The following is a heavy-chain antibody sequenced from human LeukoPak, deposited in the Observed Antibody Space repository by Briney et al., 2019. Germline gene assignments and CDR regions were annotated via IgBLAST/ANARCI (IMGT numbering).Heavy chain of an antibody. CDR2: IIPAFGIP. CDR3: ARETEHTLVRGASFDQ. Sequence: SVKVSCKASADIFSRYTVRWVRLAPGQGLEWMGGIIPAFGIPNYAQKFQGRVTITADEISSTAYMELRSLRSNDTAVYFSARETEHTLVRGASFDQWGQGTLVTVSS. V-gene: IGHV1-69*13. D-gene: IGHD3-10*01. J-gene: IGHJ4*02. CDR1: ADIFSRYT.